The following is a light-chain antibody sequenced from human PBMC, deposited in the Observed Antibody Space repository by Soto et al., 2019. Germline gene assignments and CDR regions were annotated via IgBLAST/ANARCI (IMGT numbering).Light chain of an antibody. Sequence: EIVLTQSPGTLSLSPGERATLSCRASQSVSSSYLAWYQQKPGQAPRLLIYGASSRATGIPDRFSGSGSGTDFTLTISRVEPEDFVVYYCQQYGSSPLTFGGGTKVEIK. CDR3: QQYGSSPLT. V-gene: IGKV3-20*01. CDR2: GAS. J-gene: IGKJ4*01. CDR1: QSVSSSY.